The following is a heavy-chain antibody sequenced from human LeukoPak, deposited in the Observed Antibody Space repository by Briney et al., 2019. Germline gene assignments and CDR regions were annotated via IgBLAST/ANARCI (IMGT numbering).Heavy chain of an antibody. D-gene: IGHD6-13*01. V-gene: IGHV4-59*01. CDR1: GGSISSYY. CDR3: ARDDKAAGTSWFDP. CDR2: ISYSGST. J-gene: IGHJ5*02. Sequence: SETLSLTCTVSGGSISSYYWSWIRQPPGKGPEWIGYISYSGSTNYNPSLKSRVTISVDTSKNQFSLKLSSVTAADTAVYYCARDDKAAGTSWFDPWGQGTLVTVSS.